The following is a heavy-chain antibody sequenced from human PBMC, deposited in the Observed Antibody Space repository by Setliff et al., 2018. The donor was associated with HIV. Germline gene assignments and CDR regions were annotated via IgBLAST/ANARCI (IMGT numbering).Heavy chain of an antibody. V-gene: IGHV4-4*09. D-gene: IGHD2-15*01. Sequence: PSETLSLTCVVSDDSFSNYDWTWLRQPPGKALEWIGYISSSGTTNYNPSLRSRVTISIETSNTRFSLWLRSVTAADTSPYFCARLGRAIDDGGSTLRLDFWGQGMLVTVSS. J-gene: IGHJ4*02. CDR3: ARLGRAIDDGGSTLRLDF. CDR1: DDSFSNYD. CDR2: ISSSGTT.